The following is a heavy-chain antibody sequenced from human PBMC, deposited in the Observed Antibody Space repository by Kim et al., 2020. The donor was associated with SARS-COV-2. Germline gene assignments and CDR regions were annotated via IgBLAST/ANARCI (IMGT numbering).Heavy chain of an antibody. CDR3: AKDMGKPIAAAGPSYGMDV. Sequence: GGSLRLSCAASGFTFDDYAMHWVRQAPGKGLEWVSLISGDGGSTYYADSVKGRFTISRDNSKNSLYLQMNSLRTEDTALYYCAKDMGKPIAAAGPSYGMDVWGQGTTVTVSS. D-gene: IGHD6-13*01. CDR2: ISGDGGST. V-gene: IGHV3-43*02. CDR1: GFTFDDYA. J-gene: IGHJ6*02.